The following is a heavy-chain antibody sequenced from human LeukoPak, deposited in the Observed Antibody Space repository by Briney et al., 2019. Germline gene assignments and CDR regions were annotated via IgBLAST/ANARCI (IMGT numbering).Heavy chain of an antibody. Sequence: GASVKVSCKASGYTFTSYGINWVRHPPGQGLEWMGWISAYNKRNYAQKFQGRVTMTTDTSTSTAYMELRNLRSDDTAVYYCARVSAPPDYGDYVSENWFDPWGQGTLVTVSS. D-gene: IGHD4-17*01. CDR3: ARVSAPPDYGDYVSENWFDP. CDR2: ISAYNKR. CDR1: GYTFTSYG. J-gene: IGHJ5*02. V-gene: IGHV1-18*01.